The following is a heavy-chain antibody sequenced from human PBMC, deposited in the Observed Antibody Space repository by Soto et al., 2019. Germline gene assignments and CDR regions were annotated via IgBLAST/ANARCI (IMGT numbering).Heavy chain of an antibody. D-gene: IGHD3-16*01. CDR2: IIPILGIA. Sequence: QVQLVQSGAEVKKPGSSVKVSCKASGGTFSSYTISWVRQAPGQGLEWMGRIIPILGIANYAQKFQGRVTITADKSTSTASMELSSLRSEDTAVYYCATEGGDWYFDLWGRGTLVTVSS. CDR3: ATEGGDWYFDL. CDR1: GGTFSSYT. J-gene: IGHJ2*01. V-gene: IGHV1-69*08.